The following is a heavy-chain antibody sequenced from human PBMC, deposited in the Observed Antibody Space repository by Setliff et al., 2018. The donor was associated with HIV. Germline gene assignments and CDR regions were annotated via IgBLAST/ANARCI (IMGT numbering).Heavy chain of an antibody. CDR3: AREWRGRYYYYMDV. V-gene: IGHV4-31*03. J-gene: IGHJ6*03. CDR2: IYYSGTA. D-gene: IGHD3-10*01. CDR1: GGSISSGAYY. Sequence: NPSETLSLTCTVSGGSISSGAYYWSWIRQHPEKGLEWIGYIYYSGTAYYNPSLKSRVTISLDTSKNQFSLKLTSVTAADTAVYYCAREWRGRYYYYMDVWGTGSPVTVSS.